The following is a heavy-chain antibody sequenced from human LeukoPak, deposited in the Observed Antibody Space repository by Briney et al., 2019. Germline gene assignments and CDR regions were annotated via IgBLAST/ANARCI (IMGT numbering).Heavy chain of an antibody. D-gene: IGHD3-22*01. CDR3: ARGGRTTPDGYDSSGYYPVFDY. CDR1: YGSISDISYY. Sequence: PSETLSLTCTVSYGSISDISYYWSWIRQPAGKGLEWIGRIYTSGSTNYNPSLKSRVTMSVDTSKNQFSLKLSSVTAADTAVYYCARGGRTTPDGYDSSGYYPVFDYWGQGTLVTVSS. J-gene: IGHJ4*02. CDR2: IYTSGST. V-gene: IGHV4-4*07.